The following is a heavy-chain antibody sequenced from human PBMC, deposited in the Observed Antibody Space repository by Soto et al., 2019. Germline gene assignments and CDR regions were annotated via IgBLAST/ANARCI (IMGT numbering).Heavy chain of an antibody. D-gene: IGHD2-8*01. CDR3: ARGWGKYIGVNDF. J-gene: IGHJ4*01. CDR2: VSGYSDKR. V-gene: IGHV1-18*01. Sequence: GASVKVCCKPSGYTFNTFGITWVRQAPGQGLEWMGCVSGYSDKRDYSRKLQDRITLTADPSTTTSYMELRSLTSDDTAVYYCARGWGKYIGVNDFWG. CDR1: GYTFNTFG.